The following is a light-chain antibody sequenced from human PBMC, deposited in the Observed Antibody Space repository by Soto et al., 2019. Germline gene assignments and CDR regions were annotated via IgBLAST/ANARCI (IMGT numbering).Light chain of an antibody. CDR3: QQSYRSPYT. J-gene: IGKJ2*01. Sequence: QMTQSPSSLSASVGDSVTVTCRASQSINIYLNWYQQKPGKDPTLLIYGASSLQSGVPSRFTVGGSRTDFTLTISSLQPEDFATYYCQQSYRSPYTFGQGTKLEIK. CDR1: QSINIY. V-gene: IGKV1-39*01. CDR2: GAS.